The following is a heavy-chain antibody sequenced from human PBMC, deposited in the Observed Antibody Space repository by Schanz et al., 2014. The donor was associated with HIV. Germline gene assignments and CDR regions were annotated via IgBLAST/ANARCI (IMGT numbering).Heavy chain of an antibody. V-gene: IGHV3-33*06. J-gene: IGHJ4*02. D-gene: IGHD3-10*01. CDR3: AKGQRGMVRGDNDY. Sequence: QVQLVESGGGVVQPGRSLRLSCAASGFTFSSYGMHWVRQAPGKGLEWVGVIWYDGTNKYYADSVKGRFTISRDNSKSTLYLQMNSLRAEDTAVYYCAKGQRGMVRGDNDYWGQGTLVTVSS. CDR2: IWYDGTNK. CDR1: GFTFSSYG.